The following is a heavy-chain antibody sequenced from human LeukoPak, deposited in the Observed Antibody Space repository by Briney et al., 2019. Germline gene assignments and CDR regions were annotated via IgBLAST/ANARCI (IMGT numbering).Heavy chain of an antibody. CDR3: ARNASSGFFND. J-gene: IGHJ1*01. CDR1: GGSISSHY. D-gene: IGHD6-13*01. V-gene: IGHV4-59*08. CDR2: IYYSGST. Sequence: SETLSLTCTVSGGSISSHYWSWIRQPPGKGLEWIGYIYYSGSTNYNPSLKSRVTISVDTSKNQISLRLSSVTAADTAVYFCARNASSGFFNDWGQGTLVTVSS.